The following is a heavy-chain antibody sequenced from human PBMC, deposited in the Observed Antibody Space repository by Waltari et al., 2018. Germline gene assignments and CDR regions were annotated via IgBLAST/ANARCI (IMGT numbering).Heavy chain of an antibody. V-gene: IGHV4-34*01. CDR3: ARMSTTVTTFDY. J-gene: IGHJ4*02. D-gene: IGHD4-17*01. CDR2: INHSGST. Sequence: QVQLQQWGAGLLKPSETLSLTCAVYGGSFSGYSWSWSRQPPGKGLEWIGEINHSGSTNYNPSLKSRVTISVDTSKNQFSLKLSSVTAADTAVYYCARMSTTVTTFDYWGQGTLVTVSS. CDR1: GGSFSGYS.